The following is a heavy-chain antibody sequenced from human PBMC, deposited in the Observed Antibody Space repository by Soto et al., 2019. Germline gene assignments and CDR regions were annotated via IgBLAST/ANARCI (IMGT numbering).Heavy chain of an antibody. V-gene: IGHV3-30*03. D-gene: IGHD6-13*01. Sequence: PGGSLRLSCAASGFTFNSYGMHWVRQAPGKGLEWVVVISFDGRNTYYADSVKGRFTISRDNSKNTLYLQMTSLRSEDTAVYYCAREHSSSWRFDYWGQGTLVTVSS. CDR3: AREHSSSWRFDY. CDR2: ISFDGRNT. CDR1: GFTFNSYG. J-gene: IGHJ4*02.